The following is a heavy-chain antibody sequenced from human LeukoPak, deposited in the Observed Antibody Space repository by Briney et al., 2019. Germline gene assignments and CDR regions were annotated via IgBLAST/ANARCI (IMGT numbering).Heavy chain of an antibody. CDR3: ARSFSSGYYSSYYFDY. J-gene: IGHJ4*02. D-gene: IGHD3-22*01. CDR2: IHYSGST. V-gene: IGHV4-59*01. CDR1: GGSIRSYY. Sequence: PSETLSLTCTASGGSIRSYYWSWIRQPPGKGLEWIGYIHYSGSTNYNPSLKSRVTISVDTSKNQFSLKLSSVTAADTAVYYCARSFSSGYYSSYYFDYWGQGTLVTVSS.